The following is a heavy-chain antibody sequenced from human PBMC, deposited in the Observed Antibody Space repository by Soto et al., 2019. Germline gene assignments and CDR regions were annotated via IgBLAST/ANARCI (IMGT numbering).Heavy chain of an antibody. CDR2: INHSGST. J-gene: IGHJ5*02. V-gene: IGHV4-34*01. CDR1: GGSFSGYY. D-gene: IGHD4-17*01. Sequence: SETLSLTCAVYGGSFSGYYWSWIRQPPGKGLEWIGEINHSGSTNYNPSLKSRVTISVDTSKNQFSLKLSSVTAADTAVYYCARRPGRTSYGPKGVTPRFDPWGQGTLVTVSS. CDR3: ARRPGRTSYGPKGVTPRFDP.